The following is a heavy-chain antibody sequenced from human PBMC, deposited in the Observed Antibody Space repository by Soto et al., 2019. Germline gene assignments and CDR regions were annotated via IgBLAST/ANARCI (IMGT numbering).Heavy chain of an antibody. D-gene: IGHD5-18*01. CDR2: IIPMFGTA. Sequence: QVQLVQSGAEVKKPESWVKVSCKAPAGTFSTYAISWVRQAPGQGLEWMGGIIPMFGTANYAQRFQDRVTITADESTNTVYMELSSLRSEDTAVYFCASGIQLWLRRINNGYSGWGQGTLVTVSS. CDR3: ASGIQLWLRRINNGYSG. J-gene: IGHJ4*02. V-gene: IGHV1-69*12. CDR1: AGTFSTYA.